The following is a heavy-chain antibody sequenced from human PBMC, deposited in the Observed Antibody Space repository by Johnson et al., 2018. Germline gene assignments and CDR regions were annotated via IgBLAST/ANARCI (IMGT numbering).Heavy chain of an antibody. CDR3: AGDSFDV. Sequence: EVQLVESGGGLVKPGGSLRLSCTASGFIFSKYRMNWVRQAPGKGPEWVSAIDHSSTYTYYADSVKGRFTISRDNAKNFLYLQMNSLEAEDTAVYYCAGDSFDVWGQGTMVTVSA. CDR2: IDHSSTYT. CDR1: GFIFSKYR. V-gene: IGHV3-21*06. J-gene: IGHJ3*01.